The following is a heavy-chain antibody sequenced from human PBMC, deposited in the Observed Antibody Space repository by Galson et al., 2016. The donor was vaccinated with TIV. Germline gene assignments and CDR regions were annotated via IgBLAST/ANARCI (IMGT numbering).Heavy chain of an antibody. D-gene: IGHD3-10*01. CDR3: ARLPSSYGSGNHGFDP. CDR1: GGIFRSDA. CDR2: IIAIFGTA. V-gene: IGHV1-69*13. J-gene: IGHJ5*02. Sequence: SVKVSCKASGGIFRSDAISWVRQAPGQGLEWMGRIIAIFGTANYAQKFQGRVTITADESTNTVYLELSSLTSEDTAVYYCARLPSSYGSGNHGFDPWGQGTLVTVSA.